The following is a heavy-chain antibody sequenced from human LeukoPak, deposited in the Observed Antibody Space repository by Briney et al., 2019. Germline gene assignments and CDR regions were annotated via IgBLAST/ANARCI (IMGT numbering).Heavy chain of an antibody. V-gene: IGHV3-30*04. CDR1: GFTFSSYA. CDR3: ARPRWFGDGGDY. CDR2: ISYDGSNK. J-gene: IGHJ4*02. D-gene: IGHD3-10*01. Sequence: GRSLRLSCAASGFTFSSYAMHWVRQAPGKGLEWVAVISYDGSNKYYADSVKGRFTISRDNSKNTLYLQMNSLRAEDTAVYYCARPRWFGDGGDYWGQGTLVTVSS.